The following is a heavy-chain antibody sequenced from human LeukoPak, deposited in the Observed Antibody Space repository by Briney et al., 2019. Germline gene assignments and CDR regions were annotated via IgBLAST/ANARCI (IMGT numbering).Heavy chain of an antibody. Sequence: SETLSLTCTVFGSSINSVYSWGWIRQPPGKGLEWIGSIYHNGNTYYNSSLKSRVTISVHTSENQFSLKLSSVTAADTAVYYCARSRLWFDYWGQGTLVTVSS. J-gene: IGHJ4*02. CDR2: IYHNGNT. V-gene: IGHV4-38-2*02. D-gene: IGHD5-18*01. CDR3: ARSRLWFDY. CDR1: GSSINSVYS.